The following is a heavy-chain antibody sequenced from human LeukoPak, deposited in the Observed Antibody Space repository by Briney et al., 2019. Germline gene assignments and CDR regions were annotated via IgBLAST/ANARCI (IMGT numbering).Heavy chain of an antibody. CDR3: AVRASPTHFEY. J-gene: IGHJ4*02. Sequence: PGGSLRLSCAVSGFTFNKYWMHWVRQAPGKGLEWVANINQDGSEKKYVDSVKGRFTISRDNAKNSLYLQMNSLRAEDTAVYYCAVRASPTHFEYWGQGTLVTVSS. CDR1: GFTFNKYW. CDR2: INQDGSEK. V-gene: IGHV3-7*01.